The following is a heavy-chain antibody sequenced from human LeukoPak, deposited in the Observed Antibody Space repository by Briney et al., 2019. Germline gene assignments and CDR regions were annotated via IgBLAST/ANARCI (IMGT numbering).Heavy chain of an antibody. V-gene: IGHV3-23*01. D-gene: IGHD2-2*01. Sequence: GGSLRLSCAASGFTFSSYAMSWVRQAPGKGLEWVSAISGSGGSTYYADSVKGRFTISRDNSKNTLYLQMNSLRAEDTAVYYCAKGHCSRTSCYLWGQISWGQGTLVTVFS. CDR1: GFTFSSYA. J-gene: IGHJ4*02. CDR2: ISGSGGST. CDR3: AKGHCSRTSCYLWGQIS.